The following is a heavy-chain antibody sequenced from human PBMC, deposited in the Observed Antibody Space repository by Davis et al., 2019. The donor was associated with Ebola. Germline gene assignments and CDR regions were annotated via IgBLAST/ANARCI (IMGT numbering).Heavy chain of an antibody. CDR1: GFTFSNAW. D-gene: IGHD6-19*01. CDR2: TNEYGSIT. Sequence: GESLKISCAASGFTFSNAWMSWVRQAPGRGLVWVARTNEYGSITNYADSVEGRFTISRDNAKNTLYLQMNSLGAEDTAIYYCGRDLSGMHDYWGQGTLVTVSS. V-gene: IGHV3-74*01. CDR3: GRDLSGMHDY. J-gene: IGHJ4*02.